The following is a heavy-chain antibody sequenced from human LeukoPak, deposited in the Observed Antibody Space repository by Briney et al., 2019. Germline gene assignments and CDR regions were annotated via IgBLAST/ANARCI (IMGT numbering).Heavy chain of an antibody. Sequence: GASVKVSCKASGYTFTGYYMHWVRQAPGQGLEWMGWTNPNSGGTNYAQKFQGRVTMTRDTSISTAYLQWSSLKASDTAMYYCARPFGSGWSYFDYWGQGTLVTVSS. V-gene: IGHV1-2*02. CDR3: ARPFGSGWSYFDY. CDR1: GYTFTGYY. CDR2: TNPNSGGT. J-gene: IGHJ4*02. D-gene: IGHD6-19*01.